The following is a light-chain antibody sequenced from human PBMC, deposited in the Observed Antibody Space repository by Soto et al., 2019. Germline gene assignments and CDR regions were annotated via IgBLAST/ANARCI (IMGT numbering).Light chain of an antibody. CDR2: AAS. J-gene: IGKJ1*01. Sequence: TQSPATLSASVGDRVTITCRASQSISSYLNWYQQKPGKAPKLLIYAASSLQSGVPSRFSGSGSGTDFTLTISSLQPEDFASYYCQQYNSYSRTFGQGTKVDIK. CDR3: QQYNSYSRT. CDR1: QSISSY. V-gene: IGKV1-39*01.